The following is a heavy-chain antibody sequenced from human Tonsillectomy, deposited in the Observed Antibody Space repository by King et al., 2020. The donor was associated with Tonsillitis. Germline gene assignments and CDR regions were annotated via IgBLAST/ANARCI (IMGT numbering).Heavy chain of an antibody. CDR3: GRDGCSEWELLRGRHGFDN. CDR1: GFTFSSYG. CDR2: KWYDGSNK. D-gene: IGHD1-26*01. Sequence: VQLVESGGGVVQPGKSLRLSCAASGFTFSSYGIHWVRRPPGKGLEGVALKWYDGSNKYYSDSVKGRFTVSRDNSNDTVFLQMKTRRAEDTAVYYCGRDGCSEWELLRGRHGFDNWGQGTLVTVSS. V-gene: IGHV3-33*08. J-gene: IGHJ4*02.